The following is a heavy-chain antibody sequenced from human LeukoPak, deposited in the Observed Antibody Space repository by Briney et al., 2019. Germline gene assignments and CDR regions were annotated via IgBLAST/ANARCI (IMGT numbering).Heavy chain of an antibody. CDR3: ARDWGYCSSTSCYGDNWFDP. CDR2: INPSGGST. D-gene: IGHD2-2*01. CDR1: GYTFTSYY. V-gene: IGHV1-46*01. Sequence: ASVKVSCKASGYTFTSYYMHWVRQAPGQGLEWMGIINPSGGSTSYAQKFQGRVTMTRDMSTSTVYMELSSLRSEDTAVYYCARDWGYCSSTSCYGDNWFDPWGQGTLVTVSS. J-gene: IGHJ5*02.